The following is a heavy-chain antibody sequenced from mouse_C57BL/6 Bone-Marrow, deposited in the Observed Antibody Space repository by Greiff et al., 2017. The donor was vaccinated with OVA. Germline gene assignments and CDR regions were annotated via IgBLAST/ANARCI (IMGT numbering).Heavy chain of an antibody. CDR3: ARSAAVVRDY. CDR2: IHPNSGST. V-gene: IGHV1-64*01. Sequence: VQLQQPGAELVKPGASVKLSCKASGYTFTSYWMHWVKQRPGQGLEWIGMIHPNSGSTNYNEKFKSKATLTVDKSSSTAYMQLSILTSEDSAVYYCARSAAVVRDYWGQGTTLTVSS. J-gene: IGHJ2*01. D-gene: IGHD1-1*01. CDR1: GYTFTSYW.